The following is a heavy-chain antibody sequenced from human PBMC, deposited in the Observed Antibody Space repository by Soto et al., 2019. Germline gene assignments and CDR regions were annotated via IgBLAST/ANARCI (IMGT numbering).Heavy chain of an antibody. CDR3: ARDQLELLLSYYGMDV. J-gene: IGHJ6*02. D-gene: IGHD1-7*01. CDR1: GFTFSSYS. Sequence: EVQLVESGGGLVQPGGSLRLSCAASGFTFSSYSMNWVRQAPGKGLEWVSYISSSSSTIYYADSVKGRFTISRDNAKNSLYLQMNSLRDEDSAVYYCARDQLELLLSYYGMDVWGQGTTVTVSS. CDR2: ISSSSSTI. V-gene: IGHV3-48*02.